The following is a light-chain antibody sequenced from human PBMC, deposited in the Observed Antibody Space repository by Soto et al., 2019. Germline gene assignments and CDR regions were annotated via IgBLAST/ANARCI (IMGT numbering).Light chain of an antibody. V-gene: IGKV3-20*01. CDR3: QQYGSSPLT. J-gene: IGKJ4*01. CDR1: QSVSSN. CDR2: GAS. Sequence: EIVMTQSPATLSVSPGERATLSCRASQSVSSNLAWYQQKPGQAPRLLIYGASTRATGIPDRFSGSGSGTDFTLTISRQEPEDFAVYYCQQYGSSPLTFGGGTKVDIK.